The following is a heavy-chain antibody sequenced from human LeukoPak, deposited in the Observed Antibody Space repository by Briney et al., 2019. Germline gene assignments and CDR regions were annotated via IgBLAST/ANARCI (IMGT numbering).Heavy chain of an antibody. CDR1: GFTFSSYW. V-gene: IGHV3-7*01. J-gene: IGHJ4*02. Sequence: GGSLRLSCAASGFTFSSYWMSWVRQAPGKGLEWVANIKQDGSEKYYVDSVKGRFTISRDNAKNSLYLQMNSLRAEDTAVYYCANKDHSSAILTWGQGTLVTVSS. CDR3: ANKDHSSAILT. D-gene: IGHD3-9*01. CDR2: IKQDGSEK.